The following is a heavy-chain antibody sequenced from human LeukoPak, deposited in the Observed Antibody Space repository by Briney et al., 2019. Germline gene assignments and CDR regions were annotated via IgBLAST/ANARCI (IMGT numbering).Heavy chain of an antibody. CDR1: GVSISSSNFF. CDR3: ARQTNRGAGNFDF. D-gene: IGHD1-1*01. V-gene: IGHV4-39*01. J-gene: IGHJ4*02. Sequence: PSETLSLTCTVSGVSISSSNFFWAWIRQPPGKGLEWVATVYYTGSTRYNPSLRGRVTVSADLSKDQFSLTLSSVTAADTAVYYCARQTNRGAGNFDFWGQGTLVAVSS. CDR2: VYYTGST.